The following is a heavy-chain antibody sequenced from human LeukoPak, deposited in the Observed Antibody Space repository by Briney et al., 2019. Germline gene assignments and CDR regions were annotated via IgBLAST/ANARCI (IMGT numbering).Heavy chain of an antibody. D-gene: IGHD6-19*01. CDR2: IYISGSGST. Sequence: PTETLSLTCTVSGGSISSYYWSWIRQPAGKGLEWIGRIYISGSGSTNYNPSLKSRVTMSVDTSKNQFSLKLSSVTAADTAVYYCARDKRVAVAGTYIYYYYMDVWGNGTTVTISS. V-gene: IGHV4-4*07. CDR3: ARDKRVAVAGTYIYYYYMDV. CDR1: GGSISSYY. J-gene: IGHJ6*03.